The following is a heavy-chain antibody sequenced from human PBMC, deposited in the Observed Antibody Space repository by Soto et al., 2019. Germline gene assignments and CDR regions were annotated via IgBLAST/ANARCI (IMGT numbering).Heavy chain of an antibody. Sequence: QVPLQESGPGLVKPSETLSLTCTVSGGSISSYYWSWIRQPPGKGLEWIGYIYYSGSTNYNPSLKSRVTISVDTSKNQFSLKLSSVTAADTAVYYCARGSRDLTGGFYMDVWGKGTTVTVSS. V-gene: IGHV4-59*01. CDR2: IYYSGST. D-gene: IGHD3-10*01. J-gene: IGHJ6*03. CDR3: ARGSRDLTGGFYMDV. CDR1: GGSISSYY.